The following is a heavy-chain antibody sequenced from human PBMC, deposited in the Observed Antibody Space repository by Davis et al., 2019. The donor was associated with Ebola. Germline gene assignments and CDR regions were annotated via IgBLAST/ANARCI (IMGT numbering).Heavy chain of an antibody. Sequence: ASVKVSCKASGYTFTSHDINWVRQATGQGLEWVGWMNPNSGNTGYAQKFQGRVTMTRNTSINTAYMELSSLRSEDTAVYYCARGPGDSSGYYYFYWGQGTLVTVSS. J-gene: IGHJ4*02. CDR2: MNPNSGNT. D-gene: IGHD3-22*01. CDR3: ARGPGDSSGYYYFY. V-gene: IGHV1-8*01. CDR1: GYTFTSHD.